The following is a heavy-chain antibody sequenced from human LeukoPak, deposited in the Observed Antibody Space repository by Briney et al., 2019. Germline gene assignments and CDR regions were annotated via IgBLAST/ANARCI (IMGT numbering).Heavy chain of an antibody. V-gene: IGHV3-21*05. Sequence: GGSLRLSCAVSGFTFSSYAMNWVRQAPGKGLEWVSYISTSGSYTNYADSVKGRFTISRGNAKNSLYLQMNSLRADDTAMYYCAKEGYSGYYAFDIWGQGTMVTVSS. J-gene: IGHJ3*02. CDR1: GFTFSSYA. CDR2: ISTSGSYT. D-gene: IGHD5-12*01. CDR3: AKEGYSGYYAFDI.